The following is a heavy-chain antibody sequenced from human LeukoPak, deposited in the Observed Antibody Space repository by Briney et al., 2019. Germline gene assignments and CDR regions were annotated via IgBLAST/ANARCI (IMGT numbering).Heavy chain of an antibody. CDR2: IWYDGSNK. J-gene: IGHJ6*03. CDR3: AKSAGGSRVPYYMDV. V-gene: IGHV3-33*06. D-gene: IGHD3-10*01. CDR1: GFTFSSYG. Sequence: PGGSLILSCAASGFTFSSYGMDSARQAPGKGLEWVAAIWYDGSNKYYADSVKGRFTISRDNSKNTLYLQMNSLRAEDTAVYYCAKSAGGSRVPYYMDVWGKGTTVTVSS.